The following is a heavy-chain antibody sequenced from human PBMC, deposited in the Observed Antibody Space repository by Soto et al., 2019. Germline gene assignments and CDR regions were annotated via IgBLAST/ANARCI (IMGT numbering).Heavy chain of an antibody. J-gene: IGHJ2*01. CDR3: ARSEYSSSSWYFDL. Sequence: SETLSLTCAVSGGSISSSNWWSWVRQPPGKGLEWIGEIYHSGSTNYNPSLKSRVTISVDKSKNQFSLKLSSVTAADTAVYSCARSEYSSSSWYFDLWGRGTLFPVSS. V-gene: IGHV4-4*02. D-gene: IGHD6-6*01. CDR1: GGSISSSNW. CDR2: IYHSGST.